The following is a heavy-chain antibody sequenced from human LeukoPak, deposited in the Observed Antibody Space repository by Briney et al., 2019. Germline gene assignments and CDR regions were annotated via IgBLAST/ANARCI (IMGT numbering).Heavy chain of an antibody. V-gene: IGHV3-30*04. J-gene: IGHJ4*01. CDR2: ISFDGRHK. CDR3: TTIHH. Sequence: PGRSLRLCCAAAGFSFNDYNMDWVRQAPGKGLEWVAVISFDGRHKDYTDSVKGRLTISRDNSNNTLCLQMSNLRPEDTAVYYCTTIHHSGQGARVTVSS. CDR1: GFSFNDYN.